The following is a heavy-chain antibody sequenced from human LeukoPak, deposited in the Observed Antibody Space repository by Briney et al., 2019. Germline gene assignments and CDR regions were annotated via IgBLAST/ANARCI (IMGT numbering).Heavy chain of an antibody. V-gene: IGHV3-72*01. J-gene: IGHJ4*02. CDR2: IRNRADRYKT. CDR1: GFTFSDHY. Sequence: GGSLRPSCAASGFTFSDHYMDWVRRPPGKGLEWVGRIRNRADRYKTHYAASVKGRFTVSRDDSKNSLYLQTNSLKTEDTAVYYCAQTGVPGDYWGQGTLVTVSS. D-gene: IGHD7-27*01. CDR3: AQTGVPGDY.